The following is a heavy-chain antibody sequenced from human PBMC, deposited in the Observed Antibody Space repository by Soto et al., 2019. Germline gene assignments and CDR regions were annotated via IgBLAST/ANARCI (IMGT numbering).Heavy chain of an antibody. V-gene: IGHV1-69*12. J-gene: IGHJ6*02. CDR2: IIPIFGTA. D-gene: IGHD6-6*01. CDR1: GGTFSSYA. CDR3: ARTHSSSTPGGAYYYYGMDV. Sequence: QVQLVQSGAEVKKPGSSVKVSCKASGGTFSSYAISWVRQAPGQGLEWMGGIIPIFGTANYAQKFQGRVTITADESTSTAYMELSSLRSEDTAVYYCARTHSSSTPGGAYYYYGMDVGGQGTTVTVSS.